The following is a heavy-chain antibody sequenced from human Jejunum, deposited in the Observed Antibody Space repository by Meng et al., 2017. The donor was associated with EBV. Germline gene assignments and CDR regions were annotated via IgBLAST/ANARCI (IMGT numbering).Heavy chain of an antibody. D-gene: IGHD1-1*01. V-gene: IGHV4-61*01. CDR3: ARNWNF. J-gene: IGHJ4*02. CDR1: GGSVSSGTYY. Sequence: QVRLQGAGPGLVTPSETLSLTCTVSGGSVSSGTYYWTWIRQPPGKGLEWIGYIYNSGSTNYNPSLKSRVTISLDTSKNQFSLKLSSVTAADTAMYYCARNWNFWGQGTLVTVSS. CDR2: IYNSGST.